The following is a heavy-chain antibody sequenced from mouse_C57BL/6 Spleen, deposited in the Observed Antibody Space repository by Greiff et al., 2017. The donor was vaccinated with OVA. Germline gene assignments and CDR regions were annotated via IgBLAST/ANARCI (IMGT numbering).Heavy chain of an antibody. CDR2: IDPSDSYT. D-gene: IGHD1-1*01. CDR1: GYTFTSYW. CDR3: ARNYYGSSPGLD. Sequence: VQLQQPGAELVMPGASVKLSCKASGYTFTSYWMHWVKQRPGQGLEWIGEIDPSDSYTNYNQKFKGKSTLTVDKSSSTAYMQLSSLTSEDSAVYYCARNYYGSSPGLDWGQGTLVTVSA. V-gene: IGHV1-69*01. J-gene: IGHJ3*01.